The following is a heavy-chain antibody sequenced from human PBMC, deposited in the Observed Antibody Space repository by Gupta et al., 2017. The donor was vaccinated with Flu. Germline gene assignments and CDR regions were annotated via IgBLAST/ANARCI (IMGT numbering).Heavy chain of an antibody. CDR3: ARDQGASDY. J-gene: IGHJ4*02. CDR1: VFTFSSFS. CDR2: ISSSSTYI. V-gene: IGHV3-21*01. Sequence: SVFTFSSFSMNWVRQAPGKGLEWLSSISSSSTYIYYADSVKGRFTISRDNAKNSLYLQMNSLRAEDTAVYYCARDQGASDYWGQGTLVTVSS. D-gene: IGHD3-16*01.